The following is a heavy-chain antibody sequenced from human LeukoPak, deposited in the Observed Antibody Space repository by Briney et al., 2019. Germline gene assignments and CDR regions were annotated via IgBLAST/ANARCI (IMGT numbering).Heavy chain of an antibody. CDR2: MNPDNGAT. J-gene: IGHJ4*02. D-gene: IGHD2-21*02. V-gene: IGHV1-2*02. Sequence: ASVKVSCKASGYSFTAHYLHWVRQAPGQGLEWMGWMNPDNGATEYAQRFQGRVTLTRDTSVSTGNMELSSLRSDDTAVYYCARVSHGACCSFDNWGQGTLITVSS. CDR1: GYSFTAHY. CDR3: ARVSHGACCSFDN.